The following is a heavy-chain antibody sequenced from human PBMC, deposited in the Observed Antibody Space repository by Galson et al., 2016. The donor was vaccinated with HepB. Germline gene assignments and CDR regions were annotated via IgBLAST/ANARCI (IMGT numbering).Heavy chain of an antibody. CDR1: GFTFSGSA. J-gene: IGHJ4*02. Sequence: SLRLSCAASGFTFSGSAIHWVRQASGKGLEWVGRIRSKAGNYATAYAASVKGRFTISRDDSKNTAYLQMNSLKTEDTAVYYCTTSLVYYFDYWGQGTLVTVSS. CDR2: IRSKAGNYAT. CDR3: TTSLVYYFDY. D-gene: IGHD2-21*01. V-gene: IGHV3-73*01.